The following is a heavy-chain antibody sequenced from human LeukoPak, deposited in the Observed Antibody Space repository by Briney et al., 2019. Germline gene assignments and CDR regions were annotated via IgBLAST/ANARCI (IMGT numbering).Heavy chain of an antibody. V-gene: IGHV3-21*01. Sequence: GGSLRLSCAASGFTFSSYSMNWVRQAPGKGLEWVSSISSSSSYIYYADSVKGRFTISRDNAKNSLYLQMNSLRAEDTAVYYCAQMAPGPYRRSYYMDVWGKGTTVTVSS. CDR1: GFTFSSYS. D-gene: IGHD1-14*01. CDR3: AQMAPGPYRRSYYMDV. CDR2: ISSSSSYI. J-gene: IGHJ6*03.